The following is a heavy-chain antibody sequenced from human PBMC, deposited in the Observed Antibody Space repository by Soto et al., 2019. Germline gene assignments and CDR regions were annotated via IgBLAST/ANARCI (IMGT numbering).Heavy chain of an antibody. V-gene: IGHV6-1*01. D-gene: IGHD3-10*01. CDR1: GDSVSSNSAA. Sequence: QSQTLSLTCAISGDSVSSNSAAWNWIRQSPSRGLEWLGRTYYRSKWYNDYAVSVKSRITINPDTSKNQFSLQLNSVTPEDTAVYYCARVSWGYYGSGSRAEVFDYWGQGTLVTVSS. CDR2: TYYRSKWYN. CDR3: ARVSWGYYGSGSRAEVFDY. J-gene: IGHJ4*02.